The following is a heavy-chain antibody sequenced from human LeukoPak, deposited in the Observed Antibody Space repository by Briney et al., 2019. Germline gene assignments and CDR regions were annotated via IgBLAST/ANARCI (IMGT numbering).Heavy chain of an antibody. CDR2: IYYSGST. CDR3: ARANIYDFWSGYYYFDY. V-gene: IGHV4-61*05. Sequence: SETLSLTCTVSGGSISSSYYYWGWIRQPPGKGLEWIGYIYYSGSTNYNPSLKSRVTISVDTSKNQFSLKLSSVTAADTAVYYCARANIYDFWSGYYYFDYWGQGTLVTVSS. J-gene: IGHJ4*02. CDR1: GGSISSSYYY. D-gene: IGHD3-3*01.